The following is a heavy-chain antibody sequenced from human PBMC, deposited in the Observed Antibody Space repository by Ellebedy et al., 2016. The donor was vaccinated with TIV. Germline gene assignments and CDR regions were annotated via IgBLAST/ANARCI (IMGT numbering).Heavy chain of an antibody. CDR2: IYYSGST. D-gene: IGHD3-10*01. Sequence: MPSETLSLTCTVSGDSIRSYYWRWILQPPGKGLEWIGYIYYSGSTNYNPSLKSRITISIDTSKNQCSLKLSTGTAADTAVYYCARREGYYGSGSYYANWGQGTLVTVSS. CDR3: ARREGYYGSGSYYAN. V-gene: IGHV4-59*01. CDR1: GDSIRSYY. J-gene: IGHJ4*02.